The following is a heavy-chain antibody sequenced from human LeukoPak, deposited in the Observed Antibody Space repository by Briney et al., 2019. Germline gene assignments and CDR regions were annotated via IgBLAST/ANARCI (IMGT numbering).Heavy chain of an antibody. D-gene: IGHD1-26*01. CDR2: IKQDGSEK. CDR3: ARDKDVGPTILVY. Sequence: GGSLRLSCAASGFTFSNYWMSWVRQAPGKGLEWVANIKQDGSEKYYVDSVKGRFTISRDNAKHSLYLQMNSLRAEDTAVYYCARDKDVGPTILVYWGQGTLVTVSS. V-gene: IGHV3-7*01. CDR1: GFTFSNYW. J-gene: IGHJ4*02.